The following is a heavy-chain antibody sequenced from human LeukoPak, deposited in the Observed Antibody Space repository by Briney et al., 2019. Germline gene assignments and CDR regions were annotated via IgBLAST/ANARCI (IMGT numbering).Heavy chain of an antibody. CDR3: ARLSSPGTKYNWFDP. CDR2: IYPGDSDT. J-gene: IGHJ5*02. Sequence: GESLKISCKGSGYSFTSYWIGWVRQMPGRGLDWMGIIYPGDSDTRYSPSFQGQVTISADKSISTAYLQWSSLKASDTAMYYCARLSSPGTKYNWFDPWGQGTLVTVSS. CDR1: GYSFTSYW. V-gene: IGHV5-51*06. D-gene: IGHD3-16*02.